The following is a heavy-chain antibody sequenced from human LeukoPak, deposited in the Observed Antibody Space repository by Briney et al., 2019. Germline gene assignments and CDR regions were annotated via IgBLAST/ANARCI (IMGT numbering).Heavy chain of an antibody. D-gene: IGHD5-12*01. CDR1: GYTFTSYC. CDR3: ARDDALVATGSFDY. Sequence: ASVKVSCKASGYTFTSYCISWVRQAPGQGLEWMGWISAYNGNTNYAQKLQGRVTMTTDTSTSTAYMELRSLRSDDTAVYYCARDDALVATGSFDYWGQGTLVTVSS. J-gene: IGHJ4*02. V-gene: IGHV1-18*01. CDR2: ISAYNGNT.